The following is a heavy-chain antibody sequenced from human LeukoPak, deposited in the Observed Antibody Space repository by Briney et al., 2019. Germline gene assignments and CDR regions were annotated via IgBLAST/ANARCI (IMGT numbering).Heavy chain of an antibody. Sequence: GASVKVSCKASGYTFTSYYMHWVRQAPGQGLVWMGIINPSGGSTSYAQKFQGRVTMTRDTSTSTAYMELSSLRSEDTAVYYCARDPTIFGVVTSLYGMDVWGQGTTVTVSS. D-gene: IGHD3-3*01. CDR3: ARDPTIFGVVTSLYGMDV. CDR2: INPSGGST. J-gene: IGHJ6*02. V-gene: IGHV1-46*01. CDR1: GYTFTSYY.